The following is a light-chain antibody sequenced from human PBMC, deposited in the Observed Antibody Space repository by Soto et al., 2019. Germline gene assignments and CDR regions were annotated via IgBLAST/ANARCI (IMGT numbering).Light chain of an antibody. Sequence: DIQMTQSPSSLSASVGDRVTITCRASQSISSYLNWYQHKPGKAPKLLIYAASSIQTGVPSRFSGSRSGTDFALTISRLQREDFATYYCQQTDTFPRTFGQGTKVEMK. J-gene: IGKJ1*01. V-gene: IGKV1-39*01. CDR2: AAS. CDR1: QSISSY. CDR3: QQTDTFPRT.